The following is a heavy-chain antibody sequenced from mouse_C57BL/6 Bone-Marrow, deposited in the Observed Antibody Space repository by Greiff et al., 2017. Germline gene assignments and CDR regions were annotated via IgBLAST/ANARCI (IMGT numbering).Heavy chain of an antibody. Sequence: EVQLVESGGGLVQPGGSLKLSCAASGFTFSDYYMYWVRQTPEKRLEWVAYISNGGGSTYYPDTVKGRFTISRDNAKNTLYLQMSRLKSEDTAMYYCARLSMITTPCYFDYWGQGTTLTVSS. V-gene: IGHV5-12*01. D-gene: IGHD2-4*01. CDR1: GFTFSDYY. CDR2: ISNGGGST. J-gene: IGHJ2*01. CDR3: ARLSMITTPCYFDY.